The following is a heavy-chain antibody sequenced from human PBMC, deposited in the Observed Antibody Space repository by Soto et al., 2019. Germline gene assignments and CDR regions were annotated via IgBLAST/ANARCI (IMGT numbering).Heavy chain of an antibody. Sequence: AGGSLRLSCAASGFTVSSNYMSWVRQAPGKGLEWVSYISSSSSTIYYADSVKGRFTISRDNAKNSLYLQMNSLRDEDTAVYYCAREGGSLNWFDPWGQGTLVTVSS. CDR3: AREGGSLNWFDP. CDR1: GFTVSSNY. D-gene: IGHD1-26*01. J-gene: IGHJ5*02. CDR2: ISSSSSTI. V-gene: IGHV3-48*02.